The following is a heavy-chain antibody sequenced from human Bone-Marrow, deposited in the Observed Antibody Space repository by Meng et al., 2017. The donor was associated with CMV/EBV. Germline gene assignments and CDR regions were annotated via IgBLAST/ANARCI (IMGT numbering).Heavy chain of an antibody. Sequence: GESLKISCAASGFTFSSYAMSWVRQAPGKGLEWVAFIRYDGGIKYYADSVKGRFTISRGNSKNTLFLQMDSLRPEDTAVYYCAKDVDPMILVAMVYFDCWGPGQLVNGSS. V-gene: IGHV3-30*02. CDR2: IRYDGGIK. D-gene: IGHD3-22*01. CDR1: GFTFSSYA. J-gene: IGHJ4*02. CDR3: AKDVDPMILVAMVYFDC.